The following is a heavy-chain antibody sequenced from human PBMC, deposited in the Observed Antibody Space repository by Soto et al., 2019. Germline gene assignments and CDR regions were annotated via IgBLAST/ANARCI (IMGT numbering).Heavy chain of an antibody. Sequence: QVQLVQSGAEVKKPGSSVKVSCKASGGTFSSYAISWVRQAPGQGLEWMGGIIPIFGTANYAQKFQGRVTITADESTSTAYMELSSLRSEDTAVYYCARAAGNIAMVRPVWWFDPWGQGTLVTVSS. CDR2: IIPIFGTA. D-gene: IGHD3-10*01. J-gene: IGHJ5*02. CDR1: GGTFSSYA. CDR3: ARAAGNIAMVRPVWWFDP. V-gene: IGHV1-69*12.